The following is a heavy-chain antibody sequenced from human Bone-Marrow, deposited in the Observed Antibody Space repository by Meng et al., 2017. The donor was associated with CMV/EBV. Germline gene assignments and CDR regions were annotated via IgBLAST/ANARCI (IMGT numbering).Heavy chain of an antibody. Sequence: ESLKISCAASGFTFSDYDMNWIRQPPGKGLEWIGEINHSGSTNYNPSLKSRVTISVDTSKNQFSLKLSSVTAADTAVYYCARGWAWVNYWGQGTLVTVSS. J-gene: IGHJ4*02. CDR2: INHSGST. CDR1: GFTFSDYD. CDR3: ARGWAWVNY. V-gene: IGHV4-34*01. D-gene: IGHD1-26*01.